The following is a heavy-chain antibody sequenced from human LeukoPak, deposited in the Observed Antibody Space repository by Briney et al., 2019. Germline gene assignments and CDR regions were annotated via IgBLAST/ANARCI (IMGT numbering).Heavy chain of an antibody. J-gene: IGHJ4*02. D-gene: IGHD3-10*01. Sequence: SETLSLTCTVSGGSISSYYWSCIRQPAGKGLEWIGRIYTSGSTNYNPSLKSRVTMSVDTSKNQFSLKLSSVTAADTAVYYCAREAYGSGSFGPDYWGQGTLVTVSS. CDR1: GGSISSYY. CDR2: IYTSGST. CDR3: AREAYGSGSFGPDY. V-gene: IGHV4-4*07.